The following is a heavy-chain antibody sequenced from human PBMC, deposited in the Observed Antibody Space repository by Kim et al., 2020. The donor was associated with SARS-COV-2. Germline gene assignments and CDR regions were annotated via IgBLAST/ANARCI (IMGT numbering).Heavy chain of an antibody. D-gene: IGHD3-16*02. J-gene: IGHJ4*02. Sequence: VKGRFTIARDKSKNTLYLQMNSLRAEDTAVYYCARGMITFGGVIAPYFDYWGQGTLVTVSS. V-gene: IGHV3-23*01. CDR3: ARGMITFGGVIAPYFDY.